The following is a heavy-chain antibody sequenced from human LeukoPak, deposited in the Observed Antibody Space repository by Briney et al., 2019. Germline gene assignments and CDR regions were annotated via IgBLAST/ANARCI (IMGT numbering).Heavy chain of an antibody. CDR1: GGSISSGSYY. D-gene: IGHD3-10*01. CDR3: TTHSSASSFRF. Sequence: SETLSLTCTVSGGSISSGSYYWGWIRQPPGKGLEWIGYIYYSGNTNYNPSLKSRVTISVDTSKNQFSLKLNSVTAADTAVYYCTTHSSASSFRFWGQGTLITVSS. CDR2: IYYSGNT. J-gene: IGHJ4*02. V-gene: IGHV4-61*01.